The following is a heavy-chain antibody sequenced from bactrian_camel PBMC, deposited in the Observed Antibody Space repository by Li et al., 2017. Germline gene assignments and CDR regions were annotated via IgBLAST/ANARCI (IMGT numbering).Heavy chain of an antibody. CDR3: ASQRIFTLRNLV. V-gene: IGHV3S55*01. Sequence: VQLVESGGGSVQAGGSLTPSCATSGYTASSYCMAWFRQAPGKEREGVAHIRGGSTPYYAASVKGRFIVSEDNDNSMFYLQMNALTPEDTAKYYCASQRIFTLRNLVCGARGPRSPSP. CDR2: IRGGSTP. D-gene: IGHD2*01. CDR1: GYTASSYC. J-gene: IGHJ4*01.